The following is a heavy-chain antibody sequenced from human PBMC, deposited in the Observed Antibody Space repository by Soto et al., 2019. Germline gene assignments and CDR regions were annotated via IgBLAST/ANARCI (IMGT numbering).Heavy chain of an antibody. Sequence: QLQLQESGSGLVKPSQALSLTCAVSGGSIDSGGFSWNWIRQPPGKGLEWIGYIYQSGGTLYNPALKSRVTISVDRSKNQFSLNMSSVNAADTAVYYCARDSLSGYYFDYWGLGTLVTVSS. CDR1: GGSIDSGGFS. CDR2: IYQSGGT. D-gene: IGHD3-22*01. CDR3: ARDSLSGYYFDY. J-gene: IGHJ4*02. V-gene: IGHV4-30-2*01.